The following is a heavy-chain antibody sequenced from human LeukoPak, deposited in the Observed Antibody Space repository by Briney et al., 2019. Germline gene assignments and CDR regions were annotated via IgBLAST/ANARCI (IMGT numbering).Heavy chain of an antibody. J-gene: IGHJ4*02. V-gene: IGHV1-46*01. CDR2: INPSGGST. D-gene: IGHD3-22*01. CDR1: GYTFTSYY. CDR3: ARGEYYYDSSGYYFDY. Sequence: ASVKVSCKSSGYTFTSYYMHWVRQAPGQGLEWMGIINPSGGSTSYAQKFQGRVTMTRDTSTSTVYMELSSLRSEDTAVYYCARGEYYYDSSGYYFDYWGQGTLVTVSS.